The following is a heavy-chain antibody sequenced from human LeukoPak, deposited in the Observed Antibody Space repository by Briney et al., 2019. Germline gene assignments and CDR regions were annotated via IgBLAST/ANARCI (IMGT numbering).Heavy chain of an antibody. CDR2: INPNSGGT. Sequence: GASVKVSCKASGYTFTGYYMHWVRQAPGQGLEWMGWINPNSGGTNYAQKFQGWVTMTRDTSISTAYMELSRLRSDDTAVYYRARGYYGSGSYFELDYWGQGTLVTVSS. D-gene: IGHD3-10*01. V-gene: IGHV1-2*04. J-gene: IGHJ4*02. CDR1: GYTFTGYY. CDR3: ARGYYGSGSYFELDY.